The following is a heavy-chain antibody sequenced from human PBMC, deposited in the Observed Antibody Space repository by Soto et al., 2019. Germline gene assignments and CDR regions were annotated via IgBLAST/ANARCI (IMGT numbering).Heavy chain of an antibody. CDR2: ISYDGSNK. CDR3: AKDGDSSSSFYYYYGMDV. Sequence: GGSLRLSCAASGFTFSSYGMHWVRQAPGKGLEWVAVISYDGSNKYYADSVKGRFTISRDNSKNTLYLQMNSLRAEDTAVYYCAKDGDSSSSFYYYYGMDVWGQGTTVTVSS. V-gene: IGHV3-30*18. J-gene: IGHJ6*02. D-gene: IGHD6-6*01. CDR1: GFTFSSYG.